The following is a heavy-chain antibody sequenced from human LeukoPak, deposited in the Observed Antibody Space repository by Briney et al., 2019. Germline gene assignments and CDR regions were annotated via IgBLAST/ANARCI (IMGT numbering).Heavy chain of an antibody. Sequence: KTSETLSLTCTVSGGSFSSSSYNWAWIRQPPGKGLEWIGNIDNSGSTHYNPSLKSRVTISVDTSKKQFSLKLSSVTAADTAVYYCARNIAAAGNDAFDIWGQGTMVTVSS. V-gene: IGHV4-39*07. CDR2: IDNSGST. CDR3: ARNIAAAGNDAFDI. CDR1: GGSFSSSSYN. D-gene: IGHD6-13*01. J-gene: IGHJ3*02.